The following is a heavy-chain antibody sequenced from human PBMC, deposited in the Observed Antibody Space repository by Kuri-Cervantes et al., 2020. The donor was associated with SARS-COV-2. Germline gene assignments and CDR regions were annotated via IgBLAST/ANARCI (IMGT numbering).Heavy chain of an antibody. CDR2: IIPIFGTA. CDR3: ARGSHRIDIVVVPADLDY. Sequence: SVKVSCKASGGTFSSYAISWVRQAPRQGLEWTGGIIPIFGTANYAQKFQGRVTITADKSTSTAYMELSSLRSEDTAVYYCARGSHRIDIVVVPADLDYWGQGTLVTVSS. CDR1: GGTFSSYA. D-gene: IGHD2-2*01. J-gene: IGHJ4*02. V-gene: IGHV1-69*06.